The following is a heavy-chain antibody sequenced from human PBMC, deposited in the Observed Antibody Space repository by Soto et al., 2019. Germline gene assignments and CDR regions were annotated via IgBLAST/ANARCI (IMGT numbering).Heavy chain of an antibody. J-gene: IGHJ6*02. Sequence: EVQLLESGGGLVQPGGSLRLSCAASGFTFSSYAMSWVRQAQGKGLEWVSAISGSGGSTYYADSVKGRFTISRDNSKNTLYLQMNSLRAEDTAVYYCAKMGMVRGVMGGMDVWGQGTTVTVSS. D-gene: IGHD3-10*01. V-gene: IGHV3-23*01. CDR3: AKMGMVRGVMGGMDV. CDR2: ISGSGGST. CDR1: GFTFSSYA.